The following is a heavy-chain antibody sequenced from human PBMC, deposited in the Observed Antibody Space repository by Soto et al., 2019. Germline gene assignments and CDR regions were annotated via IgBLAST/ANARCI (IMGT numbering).Heavy chain of an antibody. Sequence: QVQLQESGPGLVKPSETLSLTCTVSGDSISTYYWTWIRQSPGKGLEWIAFIYYGGSINYNPSLKSRVTISVDTSKNQFSLKLNSVTAADTAVYYCARPGRDWGSLDYWGHGTLVTVSS. CDR1: GDSISTYY. J-gene: IGHJ4*01. CDR3: ARPGRDWGSLDY. CDR2: IYYGGSI. D-gene: IGHD7-27*01. V-gene: IGHV4-59*08.